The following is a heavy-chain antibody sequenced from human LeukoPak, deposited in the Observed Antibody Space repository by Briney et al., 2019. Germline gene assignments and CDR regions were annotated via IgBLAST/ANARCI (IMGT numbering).Heavy chain of an antibody. CDR2: FSTSGST. J-gene: IGHJ6*03. CDR3: ARGTVDSSGWYHMDV. V-gene: IGHV4-4*07. Sequence: PSETLPLTCTVSGDSINDYNYWTWIRQPAGKGLECIGRFSTSGSTNYNPSLKGRVTMSVDTSKSQFSLKLRSVTAADAAVYYCARGTVDSSGWYHMDVWGKGTTVTVSS. D-gene: IGHD6-19*01. CDR1: GDSINDYNY.